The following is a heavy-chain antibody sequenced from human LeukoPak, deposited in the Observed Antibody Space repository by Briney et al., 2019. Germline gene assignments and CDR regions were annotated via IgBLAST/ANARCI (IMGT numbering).Heavy chain of an antibody. Sequence: SQTLSLTCTVSGGSISSGSYYWSWIRQPAGKGLEWIGRIYTSGSTNYNPSLKSRVTISVDTSKNQFSLKLSSVTAADTAVYYRARQRAVETYYMDVWGKGTTVTISS. CDR1: GGSISSGSYY. CDR3: ARQRAVETYYMDV. D-gene: IGHD4-23*01. J-gene: IGHJ6*03. CDR2: IYTSGST. V-gene: IGHV4-61*02.